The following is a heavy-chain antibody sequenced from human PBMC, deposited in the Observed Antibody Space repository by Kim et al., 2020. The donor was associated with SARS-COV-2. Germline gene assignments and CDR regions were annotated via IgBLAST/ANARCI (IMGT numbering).Heavy chain of an antibody. CDR3: ASDYGSGSYSLDY. Sequence: SETLSLTCTVSGGSISSYYWSWIRQPPGKGLEWIGYIYYSGSTNYNPSLKSRVTISVDTSKNQFSLKLSSVTAADTAVYYCASDYGSGSYSLDYWGQGTLVTVSS. V-gene: IGHV4-59*01. CDR2: IYYSGST. CDR1: GGSISSYY. J-gene: IGHJ4*02. D-gene: IGHD3-10*01.